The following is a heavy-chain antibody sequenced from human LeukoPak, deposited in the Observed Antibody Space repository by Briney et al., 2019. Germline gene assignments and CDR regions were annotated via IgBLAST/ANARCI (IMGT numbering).Heavy chain of an antibody. CDR1: GGTFSSYA. Sequence: SVTVSCKASGGTFSSYAISWVRQAPGQGLEWMGGIIPIFGTANYAQKFQGRVTITTDESTSTAYMELSSLRSEDTAVYYCARGPAAPIYNWFDPWGQGTLVTVSS. D-gene: IGHD2-2*01. J-gene: IGHJ5*02. CDR2: IIPIFGTA. V-gene: IGHV1-69*05. CDR3: ARGPAAPIYNWFDP.